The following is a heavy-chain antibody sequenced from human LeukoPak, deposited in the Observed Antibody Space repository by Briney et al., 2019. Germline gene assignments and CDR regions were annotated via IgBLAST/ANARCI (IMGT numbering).Heavy chain of an antibody. V-gene: IGHV3-23*01. CDR3: ANWIGSSSRDY. CDR2: INSNGDEI. Sequence: PGGSLRLSCAASGFTFSTYDMTWVRQAPGKGLEWVSGINSNGDEIYYADSVRGRFTISRDNSNNALYLQMDSLRAEDTAVYYCANWIGSSSRDYWGQGTLVTVSS. J-gene: IGHJ4*02. D-gene: IGHD6-6*01. CDR1: GFTFSTYD.